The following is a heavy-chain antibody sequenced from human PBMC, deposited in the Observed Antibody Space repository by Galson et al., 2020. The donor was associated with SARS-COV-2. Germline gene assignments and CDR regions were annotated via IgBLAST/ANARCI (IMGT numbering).Heavy chain of an antibody. CDR1: GFTFSSYA. CDR3: ARGLRGGYYYGMDV. V-gene: IGHV3-30*04. CDR2: ISYNGSNK. Sequence: GGSLRLSCAASGFTFSSYAMHWVRQAPGKGLAWVAVISYNGSNKYYADSVKGRFTISRDNSKNTLYLQMNSLRAEDTAVYYCARGLRGGYYYGMDVWGQGTTVTVSS. D-gene: IGHD3-10*01. J-gene: IGHJ6*02.